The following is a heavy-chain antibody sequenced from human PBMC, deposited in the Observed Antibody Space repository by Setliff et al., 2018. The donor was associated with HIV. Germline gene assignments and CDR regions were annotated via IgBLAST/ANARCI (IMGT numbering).Heavy chain of an antibody. CDR3: ARARTDYYDRRRRSHYYIDV. D-gene: IGHD3-22*01. CDR1: GYTFTVNH. Sequence: ASVKVSCKTSGYTFTVNHLHWVRQAAGQGLEWMGWMNPDSRNTGYAQRFEGRVTLTWDTSISTAYLELNHLKSDDTAVYYCARARTDYYDRRRRSHYYIDVWARGATVTVSS. J-gene: IGHJ6*03. V-gene: IGHV1-8*02. CDR2: MNPDSRNT.